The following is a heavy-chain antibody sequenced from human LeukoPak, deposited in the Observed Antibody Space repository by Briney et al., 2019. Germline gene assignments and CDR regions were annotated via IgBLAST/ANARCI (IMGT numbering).Heavy chain of an antibody. CDR1: GYSFTSHW. CDR2: IDPSDSYT. J-gene: IGHJ6*04. D-gene: IGHD6-13*01. Sequence: GGSLKISCKGSGYSFTSHWISWVRQMPGKGLEWMGRIDPSDSYTNYSPSFQGHVTISADKSISTAYLQWSSLKASDTAMYYCAGRRAAAGTPYYYYGMDVWGKGTTVTVSS. V-gene: IGHV5-10-1*01. CDR3: AGRRAAAGTPYYYYGMDV.